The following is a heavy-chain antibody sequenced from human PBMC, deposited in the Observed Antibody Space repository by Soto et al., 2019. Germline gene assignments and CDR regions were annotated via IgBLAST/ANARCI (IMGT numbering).Heavy chain of an antibody. CDR1: GGSISSGGYY. Sequence: QVQLQESGPGLVKPSQTLSLTCTVSGGSISSGGYYWSWIRQHPGKGLEWIGYIYYSGSTYYNPSLTSRVTISVDTSKNQFSLKLSSVTAADTAVYYCARAYGSGSYYKRYYYYYMDVWGKGTTVTVSS. V-gene: IGHV4-31*03. CDR2: IYYSGST. D-gene: IGHD3-10*01. CDR3: ARAYGSGSYYKRYYYYYMDV. J-gene: IGHJ6*03.